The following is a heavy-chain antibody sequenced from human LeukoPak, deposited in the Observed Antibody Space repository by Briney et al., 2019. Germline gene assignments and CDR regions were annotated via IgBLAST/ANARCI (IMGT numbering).Heavy chain of an antibody. CDR1: GFTFSSYA. D-gene: IGHD1-26*01. J-gene: IGHJ4*02. CDR3: AKVVSGFHFDC. V-gene: IGHV3-23*01. Sequence: PGGSLRLSCAASGFTFSSYAMHWVRQAPGKGLEWVSGITGSGATTYYADSVKGRFTISRDNSQSTLYLQMNTLRAEDTAVYYCAKVVSGFHFDCWGQGTLVTVSS. CDR2: ITGSGATT.